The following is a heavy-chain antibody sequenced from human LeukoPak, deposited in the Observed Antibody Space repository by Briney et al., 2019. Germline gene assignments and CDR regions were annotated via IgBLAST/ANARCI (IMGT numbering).Heavy chain of an antibody. V-gene: IGHV4-4*02. J-gene: IGHJ4*02. CDR3: AKEIVGAPTPGAY. CDR1: TDSITSNW. CDR2: VHKSGST. D-gene: IGHD1-26*01. Sequence: SETLSLTCAVSTDSITSNWWRCVRQPPGKGLEGIGEVHKSGSTNYYPSLQSRVTISIAKSKNQIALELTSVTAADTAVYYCAKEIVGAPTPGAYWGQGILVTVSS.